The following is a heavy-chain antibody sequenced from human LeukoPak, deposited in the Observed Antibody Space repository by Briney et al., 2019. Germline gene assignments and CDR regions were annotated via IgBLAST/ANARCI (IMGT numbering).Heavy chain of an antibody. CDR3: AAGAYDSSEYFQH. V-gene: IGHV3-23*01. CDR1: GFTFSSYA. D-gene: IGHD3-16*01. Sequence: PGGSLRLSCAASGFTFSSYAMSWVRQAPGKGLEWVSAISGSGGSTYYADSVKGRFTISRDNAKNSLYLQMNSLRAEDTALYYCAAGAYDSSEYFQHWGQGTLVTVSS. J-gene: IGHJ1*01. CDR2: ISGSGGST.